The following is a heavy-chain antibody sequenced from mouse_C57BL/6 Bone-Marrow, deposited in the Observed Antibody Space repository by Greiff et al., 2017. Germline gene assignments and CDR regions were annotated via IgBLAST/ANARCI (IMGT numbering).Heavy chain of an antibody. D-gene: IGHD1-1*02. Sequence: QVQLKESGAELAKPGASVKLSCKASGYTFTSYWMHWVKQRPGQGPEWIGYINPSSGYTKYNQKFKDKATLTADKSSSTAYMQLSSLTYEDSAVYYCARRVYGAWFAYWGQGTLVTVSA. CDR2: INPSSGYT. CDR3: ARRVYGAWFAY. CDR1: GYTFTSYW. J-gene: IGHJ3*01. V-gene: IGHV1-7*01.